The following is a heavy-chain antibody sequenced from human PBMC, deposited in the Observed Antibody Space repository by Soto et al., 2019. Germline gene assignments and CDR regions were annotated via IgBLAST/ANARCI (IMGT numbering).Heavy chain of an antibody. CDR2: ISYDGSIK. CDR1: GFTFRGYG. Sequence: PGGSLRLSCAASGFTFRGYGMYWVRQAPGRGLEWVALISYDGSIKYYADSVRGRFTISRDNSKNTLYLQMNSLRAEDTAVYYCANSEYSRYKNIDVWGQGTTVTVSS. J-gene: IGHJ6*02. D-gene: IGHD5-18*01. V-gene: IGHV3-30*18. CDR3: ANSEYSRYKNIDV.